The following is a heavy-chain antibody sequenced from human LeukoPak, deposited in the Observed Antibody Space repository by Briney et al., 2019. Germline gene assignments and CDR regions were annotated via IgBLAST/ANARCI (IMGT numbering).Heavy chain of an antibody. CDR1: GGSITTYY. CDR3: ARGSAQGWFDP. CDR2: IYYSGST. J-gene: IGHJ5*02. Sequence: KSSETLSLTCTVSGGSITTYYWSWIRQPPGKGLEWIGYIYYSGSTNFDPSLKSRVTILLDTSKNQFSLKLRSVTAADTAVYYCARGSAQGWFDPWGQGTLVTVSS. V-gene: IGHV4-59*01.